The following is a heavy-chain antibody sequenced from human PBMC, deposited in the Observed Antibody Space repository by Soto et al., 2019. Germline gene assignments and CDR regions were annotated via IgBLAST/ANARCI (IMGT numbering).Heavy chain of an antibody. CDR1: GYAFSRFN. Sequence: QVQLVQSGAEVKKPGASVKVSCKASGYAFSRFNIHWVRQAPGQRLEWMGGINTGNGNTKVSQKLQGRVTFTRDTXXXXXXXXXXXXXXXXXXXXXXXXXXXXXXXLDLWGQGTLVTVSS. CDR2: INTGNGNT. J-gene: IGHJ4*02. CDR3: XXXXXXXXXLDL. V-gene: IGHV1-3*04. D-gene: IGHD2-21*01.